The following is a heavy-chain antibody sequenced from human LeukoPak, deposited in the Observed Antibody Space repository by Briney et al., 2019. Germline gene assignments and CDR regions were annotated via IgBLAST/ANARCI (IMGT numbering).Heavy chain of an antibody. CDR3: ANGEWLFSGYDAFDI. Sequence: HPGGSLRLSCAASGFTFSSYGMSWVRQAPGKGLEWVSAISGSGGSTYYADSVKGRFTISRDNSKNTLYLQMNSLRAEDTAVYYCANGEWLFSGYDAFDIWGQGTMVTVSS. CDR1: GFTFSSYG. V-gene: IGHV3-23*01. CDR2: ISGSGGST. D-gene: IGHD3-3*01. J-gene: IGHJ3*02.